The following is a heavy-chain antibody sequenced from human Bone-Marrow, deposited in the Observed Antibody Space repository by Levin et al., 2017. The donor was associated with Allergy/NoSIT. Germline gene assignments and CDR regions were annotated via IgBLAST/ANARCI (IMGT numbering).Heavy chain of an antibody. J-gene: IGHJ4*02. CDR1: GGSISNNGHY. Sequence: PSETLSLTCTVSGGSISNNGHYWTWIRQHPGKGLEWIGYIHQSGTTNYNASLKNRITISVDTAKNQFSLKVTSVTAADTAVYFCARVPDFDWSLDYWGQGILVTVS. V-gene: IGHV4-31*03. CDR2: IHQSGTT. D-gene: IGHD3-9*01. CDR3: ARVPDFDWSLDY.